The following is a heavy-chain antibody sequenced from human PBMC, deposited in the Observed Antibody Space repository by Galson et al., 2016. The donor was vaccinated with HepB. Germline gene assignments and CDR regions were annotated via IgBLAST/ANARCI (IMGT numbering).Heavy chain of an antibody. V-gene: IGHV1-69*13. J-gene: IGHJ4*02. CDR1: GGTFHYYA. D-gene: IGHD1-14*01. CDR3: ASEGIGTNHSPLDY. CDR2: IIPMFGTA. Sequence: SVKVSCKASGGTFHYYAINWLRPAPGQGLEWMGKIIPMFGTANYAPKFQGRITITADQSTSTGYMEMSSLTSEDTAMYYCASEGIGTNHSPLDYWGQGTLVTVS.